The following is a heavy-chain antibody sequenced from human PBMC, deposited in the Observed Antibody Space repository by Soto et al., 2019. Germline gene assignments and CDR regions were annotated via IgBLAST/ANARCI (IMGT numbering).Heavy chain of an antibody. CDR3: ATYRKFFQI. V-gene: IGHV4-38-2*01. J-gene: IGHJ3*02. CDR1: GYSISSGYY. CDR2: IYHSGST. Sequence: PSETLSLTCAVSGYSISSGYYWGWIRQPPGKGLEWIGSIYHSGSTYHNPSLKSRVTISVDTSKNQFSLKLSSVTAADTAVYYCATYRKFFQIWGQGTKVTVSS.